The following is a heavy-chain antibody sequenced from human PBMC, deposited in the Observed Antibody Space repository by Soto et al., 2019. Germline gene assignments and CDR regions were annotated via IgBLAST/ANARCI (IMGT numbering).Heavy chain of an antibody. V-gene: IGHV4-39*01. CDR3: ARQRGLETPHDY. Sequence: QLQLQESGPGLVKPSETLPLTCSVSGDSISTSNHYWAWIRQSPGKGLEWVATVYYSGTTYYNPSLKSRVTISVDTSQNQCSLKLTSVTAAHTAAYYCARQRGLETPHDYGGQGTLVAVCS. CDR2: VYYSGTT. D-gene: IGHD3-10*01. CDR1: GDSISTSNHY. J-gene: IGHJ4*02.